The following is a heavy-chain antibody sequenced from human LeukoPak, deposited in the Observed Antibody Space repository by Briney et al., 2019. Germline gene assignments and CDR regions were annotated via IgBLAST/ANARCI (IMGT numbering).Heavy chain of an antibody. J-gene: IGHJ5*02. CDR1: GGSLNGYY. D-gene: IGHD1-1*01. CDR2: GSDSGGT. CDR3: AKNGQTGFSFDP. V-gene: IGHV4-34*01. Sequence: PSETLSLTRAVYGGSLNGYYWSWIRQSPGKGLEWIGEGSDSGGTKFNPSLRGRVTISADTSKNQFSLRLDSVTAADTAIYHCAKNGQTGFSFDPWGQGTLVTVSS.